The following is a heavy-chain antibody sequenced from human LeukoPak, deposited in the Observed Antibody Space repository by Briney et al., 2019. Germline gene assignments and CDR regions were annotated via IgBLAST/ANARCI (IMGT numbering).Heavy chain of an antibody. J-gene: IGHJ4*02. Sequence: ASVKVSCKASGYTFTSYDINWVRQATGQGLEWMGWMNPNSGNTGYAQKFQGRVTITRNTSISTAYMELSSLRSEDTAVYYCARGKIADYGDCLGYWGQGTLVTVSS. CDR3: ARGKIADYGDCLGY. CDR1: GYTFTSYD. V-gene: IGHV1-8*03. CDR2: MNPNSGNT. D-gene: IGHD4-17*01.